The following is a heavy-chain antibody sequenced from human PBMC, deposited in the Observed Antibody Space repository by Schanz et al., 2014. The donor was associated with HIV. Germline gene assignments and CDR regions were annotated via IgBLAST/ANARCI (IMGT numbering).Heavy chain of an antibody. D-gene: IGHD2-15*01. J-gene: IGHJ6*02. CDR2: IYSGGST. Sequence: VHLVESGGGVVQPGRSLRLSCAASGFTFSSYAMSWVRQAPGKGLEWVSVIYSGGSTYYADSVKGRFTISRDNSKNTLYLQMNSLRAEDTAVYYCAKVATWDYYGMDVWGQGTTVTVSS. V-gene: IGHV3-66*02. CDR3: AKVATWDYYGMDV. CDR1: GFTFSSYA.